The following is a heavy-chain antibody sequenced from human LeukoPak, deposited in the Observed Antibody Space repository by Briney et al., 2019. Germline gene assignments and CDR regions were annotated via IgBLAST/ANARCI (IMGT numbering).Heavy chain of an antibody. CDR1: GFSFRNYG. D-gene: IGHD2-8*02. V-gene: IGHV3-30*02. Sequence: PGGSLRVSCAASGFSFRNYGMHWVRQATGKGLEWVSFIWSDGNNRFYADSVKGRFTISRDNSKNMLFLQMDTLRAEDTALYYCAKDPGASVSGLHMDVWGKGTQVSVSS. CDR3: AKDPGASVSGLHMDV. J-gene: IGHJ6*03. CDR2: IWSDGNNR.